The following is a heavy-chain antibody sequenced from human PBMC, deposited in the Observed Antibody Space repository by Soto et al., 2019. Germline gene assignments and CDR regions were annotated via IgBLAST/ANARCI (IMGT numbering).Heavy chain of an antibody. D-gene: IGHD3-3*02. Sequence: SETLSLTGSVYGGSIISSDFSWGWISQPPGRGLEWIGSIFYLWSSYYNPSLKSRVTMSVDTSKNEFSLRLRSVTAADTALYFSARHSLALRKNNWFDPWGQGTPVTVSS. CDR1: GGSIISSDFS. CDR2: IFYLWSS. CDR3: ARHSLALRKNNWFDP. J-gene: IGHJ5*02. V-gene: IGHV4-39*01.